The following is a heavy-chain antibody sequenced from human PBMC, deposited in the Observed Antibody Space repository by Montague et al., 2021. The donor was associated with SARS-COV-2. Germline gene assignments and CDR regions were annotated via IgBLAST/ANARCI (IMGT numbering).Heavy chain of an antibody. J-gene: IGHJ6*02. V-gene: IGHV2-70*01. CDR1: GFSLSTSGMC. Sequence: PALVKPTQTLKLTCTFSGFSLSTSGMCVSWIRQPPGKALEWLALIDWDDDKYYSTSLKTRLTISKDTTKNQVVLTMTNMDPVDTATYYCARITTVVTLGYYYYYGMDVWGQGTPVTVSS. D-gene: IGHD4-23*01. CDR3: ARITTVVTLGYYYYYGMDV. CDR2: IDWDDDK.